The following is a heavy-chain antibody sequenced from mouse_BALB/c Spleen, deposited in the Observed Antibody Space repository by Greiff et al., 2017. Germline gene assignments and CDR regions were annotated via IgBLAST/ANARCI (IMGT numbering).Heavy chain of an antibody. CDR2: INPSTGYT. V-gene: IGHV1-7*01. J-gene: IGHJ4*01. CDR3: ARGYYGSSYYAMDY. CDR1: GYTFTSYW. D-gene: IGHD1-1*01. Sequence: VKLMESGAELAKPGASVKMSCKASGYTFTSYWMHWVKQRPGQGLEWIGYINPSTGYTEYNQKFKDKATLTADKSSSTAYMQLSSLTSEDSAVYYCARGYYGSSYYAMDYWGQGTSVTVSS.